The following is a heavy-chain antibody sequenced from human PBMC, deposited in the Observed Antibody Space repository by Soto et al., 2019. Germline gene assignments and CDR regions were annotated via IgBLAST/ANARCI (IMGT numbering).Heavy chain of an antibody. CDR2: IYNGGGT. V-gene: IGHV3-53*01. CDR3: ARGGPKGSSWYGFDYYYGMDV. CDR1: GFTVSSNY. J-gene: IGHJ6*02. Sequence: GGSLRLSCAASGFTVSSNYMSWVRQAPGKGLEWVSVIYNGGGTYYADSVKGRFTLSRDNSKNTLYLQMNNLRAEDTAVYYCARGGPKGSSWYGFDYYYGMDVWGQGTTVTVSS. D-gene: IGHD6-13*01.